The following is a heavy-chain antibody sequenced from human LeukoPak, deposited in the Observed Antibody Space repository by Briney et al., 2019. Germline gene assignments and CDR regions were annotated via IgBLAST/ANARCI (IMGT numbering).Heavy chain of an antibody. D-gene: IGHD3-9*01. CDR3: TTSDIMAGYYSYYYIDV. CDR1: VYTFTGYC. Sequence: GSSVTVSRKASVYTFTGYCMHWVRQAPGQGHELMGCSNPNSGGTNYAQKFQRRVTMTRDTSISTAYMELSSLRSDDTVVQLCTTSDIMAGYYSYYYIDVWSKATSVTVPS. V-gene: IGHV1-2*02. CDR2: SNPNSGGT. J-gene: IGHJ6*03.